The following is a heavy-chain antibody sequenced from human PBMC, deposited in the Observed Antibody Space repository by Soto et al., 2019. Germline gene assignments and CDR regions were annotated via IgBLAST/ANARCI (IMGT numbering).Heavy chain of an antibody. D-gene: IGHD3-10*01. CDR2: ISYDGSNK. Sequence: VQLVESGGGVVQPGRSLRLSCAASGFTFSSYAMHWVRQAPGKGLEWVAVISYDGSNKYYADSVKGRFTISRVNSKNTLYLQMNSLRAEDTAVYYCAREQYYYGSGSYYNGPPPNYYYYGMDVWGQGTTVTVSS. V-gene: IGHV3-30-3*01. CDR1: GFTFSSYA. CDR3: AREQYYYGSGSYYNGPPPNYYYYGMDV. J-gene: IGHJ6*02.